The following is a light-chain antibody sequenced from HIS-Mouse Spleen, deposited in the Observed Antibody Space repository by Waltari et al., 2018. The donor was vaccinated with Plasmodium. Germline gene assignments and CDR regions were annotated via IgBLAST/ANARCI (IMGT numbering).Light chain of an antibody. CDR2: LGS. J-gene: IGKJ1*01. CDR3: MQALQTPWT. Sequence: DIVMTQSPLSLPVTPGEPASISCRSSPSLLHSNGHNYLDCYLQKPGQSPQLLIYLGSNRASGVPDRFSGSGSGTDFTLKISRVEAEDVGVYYCMQALQTPWTFGQGTKVEIK. V-gene: IGKV2-28*01. CDR1: PSLLHSNGHNY.